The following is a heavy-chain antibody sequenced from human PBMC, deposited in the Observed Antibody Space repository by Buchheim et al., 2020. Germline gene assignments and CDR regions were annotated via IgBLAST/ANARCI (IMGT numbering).Heavy chain of an antibody. CDR3: ATGYCSSTSCYEGGSYYYYGMDV. V-gene: IGHV1-8*01. CDR1: GYTFTSYD. D-gene: IGHD2-2*01. CDR2: MNPNSGNT. Sequence: QVQLVQSGAEVKKPGASVKVSCKASGYTFTSYDINWVRQATGQGLEWMGWMNPNSGNTGYAQKFQGRVTMTRNTSITTASMELSSLRSEDTAVYYCATGYCSSTSCYEGGSYYYYGMDVWGQGTT. J-gene: IGHJ6*02.